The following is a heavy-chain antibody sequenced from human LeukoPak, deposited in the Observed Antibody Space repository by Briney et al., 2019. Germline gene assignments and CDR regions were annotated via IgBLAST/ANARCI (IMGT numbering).Heavy chain of an antibody. V-gene: IGHV3-21*01. J-gene: IGHJ4*02. Sequence: GGSLRLSCAASGFTFSSYSMNWVRQAPGEGLEWVSSISSSSSYIYYADSVKGRFTISRDNAKNSLHLQMNSLRAEDTAVYYCAREGQWLAPDYWGQGTLVTVSS. CDR2: ISSSSSYI. CDR3: AREGQWLAPDY. CDR1: GFTFSSYS. D-gene: IGHD6-19*01.